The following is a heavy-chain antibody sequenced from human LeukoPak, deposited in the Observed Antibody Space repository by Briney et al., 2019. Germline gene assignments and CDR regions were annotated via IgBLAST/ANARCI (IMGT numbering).Heavy chain of an antibody. CDR3: ARGYSRAAFDI. D-gene: IGHD2-15*01. CDR2: ISSSGSTI. Sequence: GGSLRLSCAASGFTFSDYYMSWIRQAPGKGLEWVSYISSSGSTIYYADSVKGRFTVSRDNGKNSLLLQMNSLRAEDTALYYCARGYSRAAFDIWGQGTVVAVSS. CDR1: GFTFSDYY. J-gene: IGHJ3*02. V-gene: IGHV3-11*04.